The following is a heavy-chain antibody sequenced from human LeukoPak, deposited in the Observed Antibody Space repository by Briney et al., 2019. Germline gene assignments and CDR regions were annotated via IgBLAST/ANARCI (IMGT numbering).Heavy chain of an antibody. J-gene: IGHJ1*01. Sequence: PGGSLRLSCVASGFRFRNYWRAWIRPAPGRGLEWVANINEDGSEKYYLDSGRGRFTISRDNAKNSLFLQMNSLRGEDTGVYYCVRELVVGPAEYFQSWGQGTLVTVSS. D-gene: IGHD2-15*01. CDR1: GFRFRNYW. CDR2: INEDGSEK. CDR3: VRELVVGPAEYFQS. V-gene: IGHV3-7*01.